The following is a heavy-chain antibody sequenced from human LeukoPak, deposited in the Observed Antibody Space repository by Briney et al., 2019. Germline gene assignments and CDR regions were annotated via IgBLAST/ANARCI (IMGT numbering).Heavy chain of an antibody. CDR2: INPKRGGT. Sequence: GASVKVSCKASGYTFTGYCMHWVRQAPGQGLECMGWINPKRGGTNYAQKFQGRVTMTRDTSISTAYMELSRLRSDDTAVYSCARGAEFYYYMDVWGTGTTVTISS. J-gene: IGHJ6*03. V-gene: IGHV1-2*02. D-gene: IGHD2/OR15-2a*01. CDR3: ARGAEFYYYMDV. CDR1: GYTFTGYC.